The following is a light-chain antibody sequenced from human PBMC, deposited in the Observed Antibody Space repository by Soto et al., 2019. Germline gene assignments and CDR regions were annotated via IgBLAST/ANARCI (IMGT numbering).Light chain of an antibody. V-gene: IGKV1-39*01. CDR2: SAS. Sequence: DIQMTQSQSSLSASVGDRVTITCRASQSISSYLNWYQQKPGKAPKLLIYSASTLQTGVPSRFSGSGSGTDFTLTISSLQPEDFATYYCQQSYNGPFTFGPGTKVDIK. CDR3: QQSYNGPFT. CDR1: QSISSY. J-gene: IGKJ3*01.